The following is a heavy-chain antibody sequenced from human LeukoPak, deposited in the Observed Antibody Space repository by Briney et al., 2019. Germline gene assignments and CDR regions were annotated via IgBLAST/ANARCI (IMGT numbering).Heavy chain of an antibody. Sequence: GSLRLSCAASGFTFSSYWMSWVRQAPGKGLEWVAFIRYDGSNKYYADSVKGRFTISRDNSKNTLYLQMNSLRAEDTAVYYCAKDSADYYDSSGPFDYWGQGTLVTVSS. D-gene: IGHD3-22*01. J-gene: IGHJ4*02. CDR1: GFTFSSYW. CDR2: IRYDGSNK. CDR3: AKDSADYYDSSGPFDY. V-gene: IGHV3-30*02.